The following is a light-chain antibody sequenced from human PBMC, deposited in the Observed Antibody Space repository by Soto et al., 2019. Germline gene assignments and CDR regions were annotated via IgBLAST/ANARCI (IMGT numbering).Light chain of an antibody. CDR1: QGISGW. Sequence: MQMTQSPSSVSASVRDRVTITCRASQGISGWLAWYQQKPGKAPKLLIYATSTLQSGVPPRFSGSASGTDFTLTISSLQPEDFATYYCLQSNNFPPLTFGGGTKVEIK. V-gene: IGKV1-12*01. CDR3: LQSNNFPPLT. CDR2: ATS. J-gene: IGKJ4*01.